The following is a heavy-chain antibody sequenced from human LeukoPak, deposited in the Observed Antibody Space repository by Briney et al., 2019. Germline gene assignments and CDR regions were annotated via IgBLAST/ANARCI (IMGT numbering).Heavy chain of an antibody. CDR3: STTYYYDSSEGY. CDR1: GFTFSSYA. D-gene: IGHD3-22*01. Sequence: GGSLRLSCAASGFTFSSYAMSWVRQAPGKGLEWVSGISGSGGRTYYADSVKGRFTISRDNFKNTLYLQMSSLRVEDTAVYYCSTTYYYDSSEGYWGQGTLVTVSS. CDR2: ISGSGGRT. J-gene: IGHJ4*02. V-gene: IGHV3-23*01.